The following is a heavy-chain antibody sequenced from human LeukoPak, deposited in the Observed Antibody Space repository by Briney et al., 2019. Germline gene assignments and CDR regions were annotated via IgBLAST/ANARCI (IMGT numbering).Heavy chain of an antibody. J-gene: IGHJ2*01. CDR1: GYTFTSYY. CDR3: ARAGSMVRGVIDWYFDL. V-gene: IGHV1-46*03. D-gene: IGHD3-10*01. CDR2: INPSGGST. Sequence: APVKVSCKASGYTFTSYYMHWVRQAPGQGLEWMGIINPSGGSTSYAQKFQGRVTMTRDTSTSTVYMELSSLRSEDTAVYYCARAGSMVRGVIDWYFDLWGRGTLVTVSS.